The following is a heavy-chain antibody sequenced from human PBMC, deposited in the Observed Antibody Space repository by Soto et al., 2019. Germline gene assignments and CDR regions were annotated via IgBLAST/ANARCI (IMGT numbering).Heavy chain of an antibody. Sequence: GGSLRLSCAASGFTFSGSAMHWVRQASGKGLEWVGRIRSKANNYATAYAASVKGRFTISRDDSKNTAYLQMNSLKTEDTAVYYCTPTSSRTDSWGQGTLVTVSS. CDR2: IRSKANNYAT. J-gene: IGHJ4*02. D-gene: IGHD2-2*01. V-gene: IGHV3-73*01. CDR3: TPTSSRTDS. CDR1: GFTFSGSA.